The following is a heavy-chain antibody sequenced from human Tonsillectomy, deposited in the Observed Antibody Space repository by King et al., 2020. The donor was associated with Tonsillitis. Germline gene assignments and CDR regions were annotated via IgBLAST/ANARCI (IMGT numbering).Heavy chain of an antibody. CDR1: GYTFTGYY. CDR2: IHTNSVGA. D-gene: IGHD6-13*01. J-gene: IGHJ3*02. Sequence: VQLVESGAEVKKPGASVKGSCKASGYTFTGYYMHWVRQALGQGLEWSGWIHTNSVGANNAQKFQGRVTMTRDTSISTAYMGLSRLRSDDTAVYYCAREPYSSSWDDAFDIWGQGTMVTVSS. V-gene: IGHV1-2*02. CDR3: AREPYSSSWDDAFDI.